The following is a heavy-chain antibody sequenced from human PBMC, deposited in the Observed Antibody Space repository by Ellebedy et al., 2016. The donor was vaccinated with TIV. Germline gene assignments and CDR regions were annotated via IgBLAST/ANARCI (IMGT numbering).Heavy chain of an antibody. CDR3: ATDGSYGDYRSPAHAFVI. Sequence: GESLKISCAASGFSFRSYWMSWVRQAPGKGLEWVANMRDEGSEKNYVESVRGRFTISRDNPKNSLYLQMNSLRAEDTAVYYCATDGSYGDYRSPAHAFVIWGQGTMVTVSS. V-gene: IGHV3-7*01. D-gene: IGHD4-17*01. J-gene: IGHJ3*02. CDR1: GFSFRSYW. CDR2: MRDEGSEK.